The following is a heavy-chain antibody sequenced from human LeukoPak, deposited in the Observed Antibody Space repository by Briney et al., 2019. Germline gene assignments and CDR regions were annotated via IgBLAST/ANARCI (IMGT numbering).Heavy chain of an antibody. J-gene: IGHJ5*02. D-gene: IGHD2-2*01. CDR2: ISAYNGNT. CDR1: GYTFTSYG. Sequence: ASVKVSCKASGYTFTSYGISWVRQAPGQGLEWMGWISAYNGNTNYAQRLQGRVTMTTDTSTSTAYMELRSLRSDDTAVYYCARGGVVVPAPRASWFDPWGQGALVTVSS. CDR3: ARGGVVVPAPRASWFDP. V-gene: IGHV1-18*01.